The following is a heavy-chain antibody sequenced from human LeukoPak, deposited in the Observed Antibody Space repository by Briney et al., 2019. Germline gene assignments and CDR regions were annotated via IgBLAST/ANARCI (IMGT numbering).Heavy chain of an antibody. CDR2: ISSSGSTI. V-gene: IGHV3-48*03. Sequence: PGGSLRLSCAASGFTFSSYEMNWVRQAPGKGLEWVSYISSSGSTIYYADSVKGRFTISRDTSKNTLYLQMNSLRAEDTAVYYCITDYYDTSGYPQNYWGQGTLVTVSS. CDR3: ITDYYDTSGYPQNY. D-gene: IGHD3-22*01. CDR1: GFTFSSYE. J-gene: IGHJ4*02.